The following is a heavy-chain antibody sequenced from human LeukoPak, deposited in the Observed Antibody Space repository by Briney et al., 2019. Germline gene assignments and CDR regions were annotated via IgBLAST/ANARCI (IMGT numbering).Heavy chain of an antibody. CDR2: ISSSSSNI. CDR1: GFTFSSYS. CDR3: AREETGIAAAGRDAFDI. V-gene: IGHV3-48*01. D-gene: IGHD6-13*01. J-gene: IGHJ3*02. Sequence: GGSLRLSCAASGFTFSSYSMNWVRQAPGKGLEWVSYISSSSSNIYYADSVKGRFTISRDNAKNSLYLQMNSLRAEDTAVYYCAREETGIAAAGRDAFDIWGQGTMVTVSS.